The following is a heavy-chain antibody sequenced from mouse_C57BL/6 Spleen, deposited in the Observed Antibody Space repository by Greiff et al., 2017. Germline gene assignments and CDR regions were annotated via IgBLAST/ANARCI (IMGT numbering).Heavy chain of an antibody. CDR3: TIDLLPRY. CDR1: GFNIKDYY. D-gene: IGHD1-1*01. J-gene: IGHJ2*01. CDR2: IDPEDGDP. V-gene: IGHV14-1*01. Sequence: VQLQQSGAELVRPGASVKLSCTASGFNIKDYYMHWVKPRPEQGLEWIGRIDPEDGDPEYAPKFQGKATMTADTSSNTAYLQLSSLTSEDTAVYYCTIDLLPRYGGQGTTLTVSS.